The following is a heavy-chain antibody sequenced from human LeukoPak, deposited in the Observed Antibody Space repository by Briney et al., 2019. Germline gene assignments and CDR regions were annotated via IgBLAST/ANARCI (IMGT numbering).Heavy chain of an antibody. CDR3: ASQGGYFDY. J-gene: IGHJ4*02. CDR1: GGSISSSSFY. CDR2: IYYSGST. Sequence: WETLSLTCTVSGGSISSSSFYWGWIRQPPGKGLEWIGSIYYSGSTYYNPSLKSRVTISVHTSKNQFSLKLSSVTAADTAVYYCASQGGYFDYWGQGSLVTVSS. D-gene: IGHD3-16*01. V-gene: IGHV4-39*01.